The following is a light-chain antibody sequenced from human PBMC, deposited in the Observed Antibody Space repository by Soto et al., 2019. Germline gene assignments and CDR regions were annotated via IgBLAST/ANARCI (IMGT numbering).Light chain of an antibody. J-gene: IGKJ4*01. CDR2: GAS. CDR3: QQYNNWPPAT. V-gene: IGKV3-15*01. CDR1: QSVSSN. Sequence: EIVMTQSPATLSVSPGERATLSCRASQSVSSNLAWYQQKPGQAPRLLIYGASTRATGIPARFSGSGSGTEFNLTISSLQSEDFAVYYCQQYNNWPPATFGGGTKVEIK.